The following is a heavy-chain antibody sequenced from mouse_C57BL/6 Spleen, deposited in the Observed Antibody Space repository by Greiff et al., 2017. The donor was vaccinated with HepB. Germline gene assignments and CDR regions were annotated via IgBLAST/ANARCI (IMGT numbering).Heavy chain of an antibody. CDR2: IYPGSGNT. V-gene: IGHV1-76*01. CDR1: GYTFTDYY. J-gene: IGHJ1*03. CDR3: AGGYFDV. Sequence: QVQLQQSGAELVRPGASVKLSCKASGYTFTDYYINWVKQRPGQGLEWIARIYPGSGNTYYNEKFKGKATLTAEKSSSTAYMQLSSLTSEDSAVYFCAGGYFDVWGTGTTVTVSS.